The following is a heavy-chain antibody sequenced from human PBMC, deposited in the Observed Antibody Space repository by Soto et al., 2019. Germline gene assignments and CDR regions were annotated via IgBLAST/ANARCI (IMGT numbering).Heavy chain of an antibody. CDR3: AKVPLRLDYFDY. CDR2: ISGSGRT. CDR1: GFTFSNYA. V-gene: IGHV3-23*01. J-gene: IGHJ4*02. D-gene: IGHD5-12*01. Sequence: EVQLLESGGGLVQPGGSLRLSCAASGFTFSNYAMNWVRQAPGKGLEWVSAISGSGRTYYADSVKSRFTISRDNSKHTLYLQMNSLRAEDTAVYCCAKVPLRLDYFDYWGPATLVTVSS.